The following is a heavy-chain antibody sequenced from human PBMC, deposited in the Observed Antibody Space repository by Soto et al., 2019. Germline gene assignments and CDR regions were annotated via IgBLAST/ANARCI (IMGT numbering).Heavy chain of an antibody. D-gene: IGHD3-10*01. CDR3: AKDPSDYYGSGSYYLGYYYYGMDV. CDR1: GFTFSSYA. J-gene: IGHJ6*01. Sequence: EVQLLESGGGLVQPGGSLRLSCAASGFTFSSYAMSWVGQAPGKGLEWVSAFSGSGGSTDYADSVKGRFTISRDNSKNTLYLQMTSLSAQDTAVYYCAKDPSDYYGSGSYYLGYYYYGMDVWGQGTTVTVSS. V-gene: IGHV3-23*01. CDR2: FSGSGGST.